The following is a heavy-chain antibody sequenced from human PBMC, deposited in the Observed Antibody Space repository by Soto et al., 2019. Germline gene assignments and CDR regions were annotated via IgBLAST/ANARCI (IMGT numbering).Heavy chain of an antibody. D-gene: IGHD2-2*01. CDR2: INHSGST. CDR3: ARRPAAAFNWFDP. V-gene: IGHV4-34*01. J-gene: IGHJ5*02. CDR1: GGSFSGYY. Sequence: QVQLQQWGAGLLKPSETLSLTCAVYGGSFSGYYWSWIRQPPGKGLEWIGEINHSGSTNYNPSLKSRVTISVDTSKNQFSLKLSSVTAADTAVYYCARRPAAAFNWFDPWGQGTLVTVSS.